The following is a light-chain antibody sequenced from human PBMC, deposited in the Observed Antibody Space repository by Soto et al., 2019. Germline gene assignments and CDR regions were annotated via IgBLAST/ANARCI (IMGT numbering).Light chain of an antibody. V-gene: IGLV1-40*01. CDR2: GNS. CDR1: SSNIGAGYD. Sequence: QSVLTQPPSVSGAPGQRVTISCTGSSSNIGAGYDVHWYLQLPGTAPKLLIYGNSNRPSGVPDRFSGSKSGTSASLAITGLQAADEADYYCHSYDSSLSGWVFGGGTQLTV. J-gene: IGLJ7*01. CDR3: HSYDSSLSGWV.